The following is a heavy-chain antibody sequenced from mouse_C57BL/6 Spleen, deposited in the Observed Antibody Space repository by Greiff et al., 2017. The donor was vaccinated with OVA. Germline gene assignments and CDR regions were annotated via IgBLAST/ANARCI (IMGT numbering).Heavy chain of an antibody. CDR1: GYTFTSYW. Sequence: QVQLQQPGAELVRPGTSVKLSCKASGYTFTSYWMHWVKQRPGQGLEWIGVIDPSDSYTNYNQKFKGKATLTVDTSSSTAYMQLSSLTSEDSAVYYCARGSYDYDGGEFDYWGQGTTLTVSS. V-gene: IGHV1-59*01. J-gene: IGHJ2*01. CDR2: IDPSDSYT. D-gene: IGHD2-4*01. CDR3: ARGSYDYDGGEFDY.